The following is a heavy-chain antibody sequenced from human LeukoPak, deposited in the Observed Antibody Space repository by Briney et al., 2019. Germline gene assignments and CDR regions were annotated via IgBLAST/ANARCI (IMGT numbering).Heavy chain of an antibody. Sequence: ASVKVSCKASGYTFTSYEINWVRQATGQGLEWLGWMNPDSGDTAYVQKFQGRITMTRDTSTSTVYMELSSLRSEDTAVYYCARGIVGATGYYFDYWGQGTLVTVSS. V-gene: IGHV1-8*01. CDR1: GYTFTSYE. D-gene: IGHD1-26*01. CDR2: MNPDSGDT. CDR3: ARGIVGATGYYFDY. J-gene: IGHJ4*02.